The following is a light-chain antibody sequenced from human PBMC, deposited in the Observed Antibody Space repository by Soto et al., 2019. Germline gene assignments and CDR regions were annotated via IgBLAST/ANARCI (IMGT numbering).Light chain of an antibody. CDR3: SSYTASGTLV. Sequence: QSALTQSASVSGSPGQSIIISCTGNSSDVGSYNYVSWYQHHPGKAPKFMIYDVSNRPSGVSNRFSGSKSGNTASLTISGLQAEDEADYYCSSYTASGTLVFGSGTKVTVL. CDR1: SSDVGSYNY. V-gene: IGLV2-14*03. J-gene: IGLJ1*01. CDR2: DVS.